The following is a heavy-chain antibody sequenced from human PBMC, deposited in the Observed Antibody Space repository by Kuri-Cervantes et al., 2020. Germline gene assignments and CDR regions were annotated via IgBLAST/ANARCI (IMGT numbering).Heavy chain of an antibody. D-gene: IGHD3-22*01. J-gene: IGHJ3*02. Sequence: GESLKISCKGSGYSFTSYWIGWVRQMPGKGLEWMGIIYPGDSDTRYSPSFQVQVSISADKSISTAYLQRSSLKASDTAMYYCARQTYYYDGSGYFHDAFDIWGQGTMVTVSS. V-gene: IGHV5-51*01. CDR2: IYPGDSDT. CDR1: GYSFTSYW. CDR3: ARQTYYYDGSGYFHDAFDI.